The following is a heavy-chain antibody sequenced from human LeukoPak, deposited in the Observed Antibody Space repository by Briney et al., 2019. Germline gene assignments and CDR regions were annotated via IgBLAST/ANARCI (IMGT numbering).Heavy chain of an antibody. D-gene: IGHD2-2*01. CDR1: GLTFSSYW. CDR2: IKGDGSST. V-gene: IGHV3-74*01. CDR3: AKVVMTYYYYGMDV. J-gene: IGHJ6*02. Sequence: GGSLRLSCAGSGLTFSSYWMHWVRQAPGKGLVWVSRIKGDGSSTSYADSVKGRFTISRDNTKNTLYLQMNSLRAEDTAVYYCAKVVMTYYYYGMDVWGQGTTVTVSS.